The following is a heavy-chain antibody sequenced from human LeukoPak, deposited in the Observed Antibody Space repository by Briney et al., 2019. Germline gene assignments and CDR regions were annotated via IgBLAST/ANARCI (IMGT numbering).Heavy chain of an antibody. CDR3: AKDFGTGTRRVADY. V-gene: IGHV3-30*18. Sequence: PGRSLRLSCAASGFTFSSHGIHWVRQAPGKGLEWVAVISYDGSNKYYADSVKGRFTISRDNSKNTLYLQMNSLRAEDTAVYYCAKDFGTGTRRVADYWGQGTLVTVSS. CDR1: GFTFSSHG. CDR2: ISYDGSNK. D-gene: IGHD1-1*01. J-gene: IGHJ4*02.